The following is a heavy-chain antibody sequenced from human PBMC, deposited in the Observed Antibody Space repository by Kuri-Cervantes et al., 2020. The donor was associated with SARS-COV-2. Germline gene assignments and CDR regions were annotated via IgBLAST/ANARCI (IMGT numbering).Heavy chain of an antibody. CDR1: GFTFSSYA. CDR3: AKDSRYDFWSGYYFDY. CDR2: ISGSGGST. Sequence: ETLSLTCAASGFTFSSYAMSWVRQAPGKGLEWVSAISGSGGSTYYADSVKGRFTISRDNSKNTLYLQMNSLRAEDTAVYYCAKDSRYDFWSGYYFDYWGQGTLVTVSS. J-gene: IGHJ4*02. D-gene: IGHD3-3*01. V-gene: IGHV3-23*01.